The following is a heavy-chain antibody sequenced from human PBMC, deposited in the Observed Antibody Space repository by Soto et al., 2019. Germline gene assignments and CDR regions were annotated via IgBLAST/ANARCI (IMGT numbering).Heavy chain of an antibody. CDR2: IWYDGSNK. CDR1: GFTFSSYG. Sequence: GGSLRLSCAASGFTFSSYGMHWVRQAPGKGLEWVAVIWYDGSNKYYADSVKGRFTISRDNSKNTLYLQMNSLRAEDTAVYYCARSDSRAYFDYWGQGTLVTVSS. CDR3: ARSDSRAYFDY. J-gene: IGHJ4*02. V-gene: IGHV3-33*01. D-gene: IGHD2-15*01.